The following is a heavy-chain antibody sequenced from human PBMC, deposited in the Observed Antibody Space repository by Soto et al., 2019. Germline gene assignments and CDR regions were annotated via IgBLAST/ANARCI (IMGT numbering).Heavy chain of an antibody. CDR2: INSDGSST. J-gene: IGHJ6*02. CDR1: GFTFSSYW. CDR3: ARFITMVRGDYYYGMDV. D-gene: IGHD3-10*01. V-gene: IGHV3-74*01. Sequence: GGSLRLSCAASGFTFSSYWMHWVRQAPGKGLVWVSRINSDGSSTSYADSVKGRFTISRDNAKNTLYLQMNNLRAEDTAVYYCARFITMVRGDYYYGMDVWGQGTTVTVSS.